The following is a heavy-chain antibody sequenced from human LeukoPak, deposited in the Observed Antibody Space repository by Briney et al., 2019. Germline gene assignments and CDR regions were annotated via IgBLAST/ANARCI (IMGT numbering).Heavy chain of an antibody. Sequence: GGSLRLSCAASGFIFNNYGMYWVRQAPGKGLEWVAVISYDGSNKNYADSVKGRFTISRDSSKNTVYLQMNSLRVEDTAVYYCAKDWAPYCGGDCYFNYWGQGTLVTVSS. CDR2: ISYDGSNK. CDR1: GFIFNNYG. CDR3: AKDWAPYCGGDCYFNY. J-gene: IGHJ4*02. D-gene: IGHD2-21*02. V-gene: IGHV3-30*18.